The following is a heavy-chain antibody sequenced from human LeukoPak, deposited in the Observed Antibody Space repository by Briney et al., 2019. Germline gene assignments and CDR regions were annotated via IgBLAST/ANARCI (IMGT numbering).Heavy chain of an antibody. CDR3: ARGVGDTGNNWFDP. V-gene: IGHV3-21*01. CDR1: RFTFSSYS. Sequence: GGSLRLSCAASRFTFSSYSMNWVRQAPGKGLEWVSSISSSSSYIYYADSVKGRFTISRDNAKNSLYLQMNSLRAEDTAVYYCARGVGDTGNNWFDPWGQGTLVSVCS. J-gene: IGHJ5*02. CDR2: ISSSSSYI. D-gene: IGHD2-21*02.